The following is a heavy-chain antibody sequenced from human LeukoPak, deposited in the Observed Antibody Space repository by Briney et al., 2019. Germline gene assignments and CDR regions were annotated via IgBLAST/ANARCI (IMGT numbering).Heavy chain of an antibody. CDR2: ISYDGSNK. V-gene: IGHV3-30*18. CDR1: GFTFSSYG. CDR3: AKLIVGATNSLDY. Sequence: GGSLRLSCAASGFTFSSYGMPWVRQAPGKGLEWVAVISYDGSNKYYADSVKGRFTISRDNSKNTLYLQMNSLRAEDTAVYYCAKLIVGATNSLDYWGQGTLVTVSS. J-gene: IGHJ4*02. D-gene: IGHD1-26*01.